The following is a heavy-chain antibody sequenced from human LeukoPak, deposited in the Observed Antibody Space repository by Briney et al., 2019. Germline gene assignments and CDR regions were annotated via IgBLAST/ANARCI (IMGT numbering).Heavy chain of an antibody. CDR2: IYYSGST. D-gene: IGHD3-10*01. CDR1: GGSISTYY. Sequence: SETLSLTCTVSGGSISTYYWSWIRQPPGKGLEWIGYIYYSGSTNYNPSLKSRVTISVDTSKNQFSLKLSSVTAADTAVYYCAKSRDYYYYYMGVWGKGTTVTVSS. V-gene: IGHV4-59*01. CDR3: AKSRDYYYYYMGV. J-gene: IGHJ6*03.